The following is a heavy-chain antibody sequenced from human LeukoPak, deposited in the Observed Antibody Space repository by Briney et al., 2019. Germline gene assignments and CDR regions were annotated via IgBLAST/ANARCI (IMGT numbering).Heavy chain of an antibody. Sequence: ASETLSLTCAVYGGSFSGYYWSWIRQPPGKGLEWIGEINHSGSTNYNPPLKSRVTISVDTSKNQFSLKLSSVTAADTAVYYCARDRDYFDYWGQGTLVTVSS. CDR1: GGSFSGYY. CDR3: ARDRDYFDY. V-gene: IGHV4-34*01. J-gene: IGHJ4*02. CDR2: INHSGST. D-gene: IGHD1-14*01.